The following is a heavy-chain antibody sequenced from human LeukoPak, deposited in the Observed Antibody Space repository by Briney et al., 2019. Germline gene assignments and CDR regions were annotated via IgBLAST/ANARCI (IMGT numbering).Heavy chain of an antibody. CDR1: GFTVSSNY. CDR2: IYSGGST. J-gene: IGHJ2*01. CDR3: ARDFRCSGGSCYYWYFDL. D-gene: IGHD2-15*01. V-gene: IGHV3-53*01. Sequence: GGSLRLSCAASGFTVSSNYMSGVRRAPGKGREWVSVIYSGGSTYYADSVKGRFTISRDNSKNTLYLQMNSLRAEDTAVYYCARDFRCSGGSCYYWYFDLWGRGTLVTVSS.